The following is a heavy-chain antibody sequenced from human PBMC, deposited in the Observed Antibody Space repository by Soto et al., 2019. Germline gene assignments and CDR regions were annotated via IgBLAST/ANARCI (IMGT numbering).Heavy chain of an antibody. V-gene: IGHV4-39*06. D-gene: IGHD3-3*01. J-gene: IGHJ6*02. CDR2: IYYSGST. Sequence: SETLSLTCTVSGGSITSSSYYWGWIRQPPGKELEWIGSIYYSGSTYYNPYLKSRVTISVDTSKNQFPLKLSSVTAADTAVYFCVRVQPLRITIFEVVIRSYDYGMDVWGQGTTVTVSS. CDR1: GGSITSSSYY. CDR3: VRVQPLRITIFEVVIRSYDYGMDV.